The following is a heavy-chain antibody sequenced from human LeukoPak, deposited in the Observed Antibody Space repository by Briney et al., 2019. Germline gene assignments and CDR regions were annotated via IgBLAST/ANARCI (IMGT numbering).Heavy chain of an antibody. CDR3: ARDPKSIGELPPWYFDY. Sequence: GGSLRLSCAASGFTISDYWMSWVRQAPGKGLEWVANIKEDGSEKNYVDSAKGRFTISRDNAKNSLYLQMNNLRAEDTAVYYCARDPKSIGELPPWYFDYWGQGTLVTVSS. CDR2: IKEDGSEK. CDR1: GFTISDYW. J-gene: IGHJ4*02. D-gene: IGHD1-26*01. V-gene: IGHV3-7*01.